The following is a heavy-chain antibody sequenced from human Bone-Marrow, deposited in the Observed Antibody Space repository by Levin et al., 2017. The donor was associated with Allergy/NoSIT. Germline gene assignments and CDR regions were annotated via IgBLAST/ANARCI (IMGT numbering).Heavy chain of an antibody. CDR2: IIPILGIA. V-gene: IGHV1-69*04. J-gene: IGHJ4*02. CDR1: GGTFSSYA. CDR3: ARDQYSSGWYEGY. Sequence: SVKVSCKASGGTFSSYAISWVRQAPGQGLEWMGRIIPILGIANYAQKFQGRVTITADKSTSTAYMELSSLRSEDTAVYYCARDQYSSGWYEGYWGQGTLVTVSS. D-gene: IGHD6-19*01.